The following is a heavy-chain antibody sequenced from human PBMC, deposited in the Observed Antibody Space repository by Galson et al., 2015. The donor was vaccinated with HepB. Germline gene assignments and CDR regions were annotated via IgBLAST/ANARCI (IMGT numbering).Heavy chain of an antibody. D-gene: IGHD3-10*01. CDR2: IYYSGST. V-gene: IGHV4-59*01. Sequence: ETLSLTCTVSGGSISSYYWSWIRQPPGKGLEWIGYIYYSGSTNYNPSLKSRVTISVDTSKNQFSLKLSSVTAADTAVYYCARGNTYYYGSGSYPRDAFDIWGQGTMVTVSS. J-gene: IGHJ3*02. CDR3: ARGNTYYYGSGSYPRDAFDI. CDR1: GGSISSYY.